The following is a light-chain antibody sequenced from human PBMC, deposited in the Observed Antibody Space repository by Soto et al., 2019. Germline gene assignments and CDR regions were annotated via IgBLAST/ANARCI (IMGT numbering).Light chain of an antibody. Sequence: EIVLTQSPGTLSLSPGERATLSCRASQSVIRSYLAWYQQKPGQAPSLLIYGASSRATGIPDRFSGSGSGTDLTISIIRLEPEDFAVYYCQQYGGSPPVTFGGGTKVEIK. CDR3: QQYGGSPPVT. J-gene: IGKJ4*01. V-gene: IGKV3-20*01. CDR2: GAS. CDR1: QSVIRSY.